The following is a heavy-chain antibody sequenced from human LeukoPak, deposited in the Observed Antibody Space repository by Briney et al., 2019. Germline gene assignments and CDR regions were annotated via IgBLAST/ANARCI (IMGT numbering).Heavy chain of an antibody. CDR2: TRTQANIYAT. CDR3: TTSYSGNSWYDWFGP. D-gene: IGHD6-13*01. Sequence: GGSLRLSCAASGFTFSGSSIHWVRQASGKGLEWVGLTRTQANIYATAYAASVTGRFTISRDDSKDTSYLQMNSLKTEDTALYFCTTSYSGNSWYDWFGPWGQGTLVTVSS. V-gene: IGHV3-73*01. CDR1: GFTFSGSS. J-gene: IGHJ5*02.